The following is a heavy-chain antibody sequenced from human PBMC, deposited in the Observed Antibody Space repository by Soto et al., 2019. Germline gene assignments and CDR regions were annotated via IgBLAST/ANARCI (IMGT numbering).Heavy chain of an antibody. CDR2: IHNSGSP. V-gene: IGHV4-30-4*01. CDR3: ARGPTTDKVAS. J-gene: IGHJ1*01. CDR1: GASIHNGGYF. Sequence: QVQLQESGPGLVRPSHTLSLTCSVSGASIHNGGYFWSWIRPAPGKGLEWIGHIHNSGSPYNHPSLWSRVTISADTSLNPDSLALTSVTAADTAMYYCARGPTTDKVASWGQCILVPVTS.